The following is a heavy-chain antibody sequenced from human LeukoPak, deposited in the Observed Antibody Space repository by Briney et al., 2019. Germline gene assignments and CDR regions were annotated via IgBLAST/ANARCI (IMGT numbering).Heavy chain of an antibody. CDR1: GFTFSSYW. J-gene: IGHJ6*02. CDR2: INSDGSSI. D-gene: IGHD3-22*01. V-gene: IGHV3-74*01. CDR3: ARSHYYDSSGRFYYYYGLDV. Sequence: PGGSLRLSCAASGFTFSSYWMHWVRQVPGKGLVWVSRINSDGSSIRYADSVKDRFTIARDNARKTLYLQMNSLRAEDTAVYHCARSHYYDSSGRFYYYYGLDVWGQGTTVTVSS.